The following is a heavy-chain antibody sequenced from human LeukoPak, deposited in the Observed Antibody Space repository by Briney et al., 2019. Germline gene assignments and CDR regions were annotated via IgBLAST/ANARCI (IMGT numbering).Heavy chain of an antibody. CDR3: ASPWQTDAFDI. CDR1: GFIVSSNY. J-gene: IGHJ3*02. V-gene: IGHV3-53*01. D-gene: IGHD5-12*01. Sequence: GGSLRLSCAASGFIVSSNYMSWVRQAPGKGLEWVSIIYSGGSTYYADSVKGRFTISRDKSKNTLYLQMNSLRPEDTAVYYCASPWQTDAFDIWGQGTMSPSLQ. CDR2: IYSGGST.